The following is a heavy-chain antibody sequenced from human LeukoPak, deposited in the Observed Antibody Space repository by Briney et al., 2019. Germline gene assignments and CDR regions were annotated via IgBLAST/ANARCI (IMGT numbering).Heavy chain of an antibody. Sequence: GASVKVSCKASGYTFTSYAMHWVRQAPGQRLEWMGWINAGNGNTKYSQKFQGRVTITRDTSASTAYMELSSLRSEDTAVYYCARGKRGLLWFGDPTRGNWFDPWGQGTLVTVSS. J-gene: IGHJ5*02. V-gene: IGHV1-3*01. CDR1: GYTFTSYA. D-gene: IGHD3-10*01. CDR2: INAGNGNT. CDR3: ARGKRGLLWFGDPTRGNWFDP.